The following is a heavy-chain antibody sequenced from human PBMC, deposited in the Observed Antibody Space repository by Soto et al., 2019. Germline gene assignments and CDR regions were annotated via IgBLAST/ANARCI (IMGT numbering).Heavy chain of an antibody. D-gene: IGHD1-26*01. CDR1: GYTFTSYG. V-gene: IGHV1-18*01. J-gene: IGHJ5*02. CDR2: ISAYNGNT. CDR3: ARASGSSYWFAP. Sequence: QVQLVQSGAEVKKPGASVKVSCKASGYTFTSYGISGVRQAPGQGLEWMGWISAYNGNTNYAQKLQGRVSMTTDTSTSTAYWEPRSLRADDTAVYYCARASGSSYWFAPWVQGTLVNVSS.